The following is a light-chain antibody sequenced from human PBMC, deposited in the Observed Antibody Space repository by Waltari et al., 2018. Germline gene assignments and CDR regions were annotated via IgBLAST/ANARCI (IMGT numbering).Light chain of an antibody. V-gene: IGLV1-47*01. CDR1: SSNIGSNY. CDR2: RNN. CDR3: ATWDDSLSGWV. Sequence: QSVLTQPPSASGTPGQRVTISCSGLSSNIGSNYVYWYQQLPGTAPKLLIYRNNQRPAGFPDRFSGAKSGTSASLAIIGLRSEDEADYYCATWDDSLSGWVFGGGTKLTVL. J-gene: IGLJ3*02.